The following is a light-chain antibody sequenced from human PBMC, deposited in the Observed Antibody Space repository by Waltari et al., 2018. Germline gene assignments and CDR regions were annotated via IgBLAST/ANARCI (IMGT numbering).Light chain of an antibody. CDR3: QQRSSWPLT. Sequence: EVVLTQSPATLSLSPGERATPSCRASQSVETFIAWYQQKPGHAPRLLIYEASNRASGIPVRFSGSGSGTDFTLTISSLEPEDFAIYSCQQRSSWPLTFGGGTKVEIK. V-gene: IGKV3-11*01. CDR2: EAS. CDR1: QSVETF. J-gene: IGKJ4*01.